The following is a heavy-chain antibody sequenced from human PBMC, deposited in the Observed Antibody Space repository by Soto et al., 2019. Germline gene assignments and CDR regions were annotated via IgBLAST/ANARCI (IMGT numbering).Heavy chain of an antibody. Sequence: VGSLSLSCAASGFTFSSYAMHWVRQAPGTGLEWVAVISYDGSNKYYADSVKVRFTISRDNSKNTLYLQMNSLRAEDTAVYYCAKGIRGYRSKVGPTGKGGQGQRVTGSS. D-gene: IGHD6-13*01. V-gene: IGHV3-30*04. CDR2: ISYDGSNK. J-gene: IGHJ4*02. CDR3: AKGIRGYRSKVGPTGK. CDR1: GFTFSSYA.